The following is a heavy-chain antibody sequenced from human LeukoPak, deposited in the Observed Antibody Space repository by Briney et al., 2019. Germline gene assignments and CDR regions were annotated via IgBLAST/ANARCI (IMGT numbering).Heavy chain of an antibody. V-gene: IGHV3-21*01. CDR1: GFTFSSYS. Sequence: KAGGSLRLSCAASGFTFSSYSMNWVRQAPGKGLEWVSSISSSSSYIYYADSVKGRFTISRDNAKNSLYLQMNSLRAEDTAVYYCARSKRNGFDIWGQGTMVTVPS. J-gene: IGHJ3*02. CDR3: ARSKRNGFDI. CDR2: ISSSSSYI.